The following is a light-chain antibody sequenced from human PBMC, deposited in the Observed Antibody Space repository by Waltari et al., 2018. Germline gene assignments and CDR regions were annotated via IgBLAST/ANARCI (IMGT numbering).Light chain of an antibody. Sequence: QSVLTQPPSVSGAPGQRVTISCPGSRSQIGEGYDVHWYQQLPGTAPKLLIYDNRSRPSGVPDRFSGSKSGTSASLAITGLQAEDEAAYYCQSFDNSLSGVVFGGGTKLTVL. CDR2: DNR. CDR1: RSQIGEGYD. CDR3: QSFDNSLSGVV. V-gene: IGLV1-40*01. J-gene: IGLJ2*01.